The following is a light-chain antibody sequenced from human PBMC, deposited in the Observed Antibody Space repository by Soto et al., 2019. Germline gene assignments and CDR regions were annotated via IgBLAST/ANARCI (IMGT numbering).Light chain of an antibody. CDR1: SSDVGAYNY. V-gene: IGLV2-14*01. J-gene: IGLJ1*01. CDR3: NSYTSSSTLYV. CDR2: DVS. Sequence: QSVLTQPASVSGSPGQLVAISCTGTSSDVGAYNYVSWYQQLPGKAPKLLIYDVSHRPSWVSDRFSGSKSGNTASLTISGLQAEDEGDYYCNSYTSSSTLYVFGTGTKVTV.